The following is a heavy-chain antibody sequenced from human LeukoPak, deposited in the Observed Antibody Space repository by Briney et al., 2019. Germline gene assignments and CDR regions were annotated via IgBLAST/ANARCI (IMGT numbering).Heavy chain of an antibody. V-gene: IGHV3-11*04. Sequence: GGSLRLSCAASGFTFSDYYMSWIRQAPGKGLEWVSYISSSGSTIYYADSVKGRFTISRDNAKKSLYLQMNSLRAEDTAVYYCARTRLVPSRISVFWFDPWGQGTLVTVSS. CDR2: ISSSGSTI. CDR3: ARTRLVPSRISVFWFDP. D-gene: IGHD3-9*01. J-gene: IGHJ5*02. CDR1: GFTFSDYY.